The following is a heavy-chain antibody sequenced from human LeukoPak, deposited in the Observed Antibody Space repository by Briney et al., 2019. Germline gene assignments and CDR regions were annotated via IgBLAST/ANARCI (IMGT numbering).Heavy chain of an antibody. V-gene: IGHV4-59*01. CDR3: ARDGSSWYIGDYYYMDV. J-gene: IGHJ6*03. CDR2: IYYSGST. CDR1: GGSISSYY. D-gene: IGHD6-13*01. Sequence: PSETLSLTCTVSGGSISSYYWSWIRQPPGKGLEWIGYIYYSGSTNYNPSLKSRVTISVDTSKNQFSLKLSSVTAADTAVYYCARDGSSWYIGDYYYMDVWGKGTTVTISS.